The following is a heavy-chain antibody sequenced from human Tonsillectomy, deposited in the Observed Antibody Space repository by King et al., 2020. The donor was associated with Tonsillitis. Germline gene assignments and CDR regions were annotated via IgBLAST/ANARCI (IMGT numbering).Heavy chain of an antibody. D-gene: IGHD2-21*02. CDR3: ARQSYCGGDCYDSPFDY. Sequence: QLQESGPGLVRPSETLSLTCTVSGGSITSSNYYWDWIRQPPGKGLERIGSIYYSGTTYYNPSLKSRVAISVDTSENRFSLRLRFVTAADTAVYYCARQSYCGGDCYDSPFDYWGLGTLVTVSS. CDR2: IYYSGTT. V-gene: IGHV4-39*01. CDR1: GGSITSSNYY. J-gene: IGHJ4*02.